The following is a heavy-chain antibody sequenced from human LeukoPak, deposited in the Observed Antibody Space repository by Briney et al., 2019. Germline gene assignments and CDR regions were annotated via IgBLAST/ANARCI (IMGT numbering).Heavy chain of an antibody. J-gene: IGHJ4*02. CDR2: INTNTGNP. CDR1: GYTFTIYA. Sequence: GASVTVSFTASGYTFTIYAMNWVRQAPGQGLEWMGWINTNTGNPTYAQGFTGRFVFSLDTSVSTAYLQISSLRAEDTAVYYCARALVLASRVLHSPLGYWGQGTLVTVSS. V-gene: IGHV7-4-1*02. CDR3: ARALVLASRVLHSPLGY. D-gene: IGHD3-10*01.